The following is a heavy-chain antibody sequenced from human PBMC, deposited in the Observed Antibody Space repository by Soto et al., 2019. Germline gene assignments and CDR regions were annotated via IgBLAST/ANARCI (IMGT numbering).Heavy chain of an antibody. J-gene: IGHJ4*02. D-gene: IGHD5-12*01. V-gene: IGHV3-9*01. CDR1: GFTFDDNA. CDR3: AKVDGNISERGYYFDS. CDR2: INWKSDI. Sequence: PGGSLRLSCAVSGFTFDDNAMHWVRQAPEKGLEWVSGINWKSDIGYADSVKGRFTISRDNSRSTLYLQMNSLRAEDTAVYHRAKVDGNISERGYYFDSWGQGTVVTVSS.